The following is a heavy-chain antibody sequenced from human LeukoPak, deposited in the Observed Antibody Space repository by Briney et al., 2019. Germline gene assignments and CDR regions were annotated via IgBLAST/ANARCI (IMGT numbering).Heavy chain of an antibody. Sequence: PGGSLRLSCVASGFTFSSYVMNWVRQAPGKGLEWVSAISGSGGSTYYADSVKGRFTISRDNSKNTLYLHMNSLRAEDTAVYYCAKGASQYSSYYYGMDVWGQGTTVTVSS. J-gene: IGHJ6*02. CDR1: GFTFSSYV. CDR3: AKGASQYSSYYYGMDV. CDR2: ISGSGGST. V-gene: IGHV3-23*01.